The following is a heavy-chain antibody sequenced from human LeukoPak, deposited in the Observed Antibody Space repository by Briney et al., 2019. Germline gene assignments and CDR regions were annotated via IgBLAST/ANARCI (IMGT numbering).Heavy chain of an antibody. V-gene: IGHV4-59*01. J-gene: IGHJ6*04. CDR1: RGSIGRYY. D-gene: IGHD3-10*01. CDR2: IYNSGHS. Sequence: PSETLSLTCTVSRGSIGRYYWSWIWHPLRKGLEWRGYIYNSGHSNYNPSLKSRVTISVDASKNQFSLKLSSVTAADTAVYYCARGSVLLSLEVWGKGTTVTISS. CDR3: ARGSVLLSLEV.